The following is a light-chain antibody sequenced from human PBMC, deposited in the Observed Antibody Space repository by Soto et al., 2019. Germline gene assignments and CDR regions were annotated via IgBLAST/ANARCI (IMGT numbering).Light chain of an antibody. J-gene: IGKJ1*01. CDR2: DAS. CDR3: QPRSNLQWT. V-gene: IGKV3-11*01. Sequence: EIVLTQSPATLSLSPGERATLSCRASQRISGYLAWYQQKPAQAPRLLIYDASNRATGIPVRFSGSGSGADYTLTISSLEPEDFAVYSCQPRSNLQWTFGQGTKV. CDR1: QRISGY.